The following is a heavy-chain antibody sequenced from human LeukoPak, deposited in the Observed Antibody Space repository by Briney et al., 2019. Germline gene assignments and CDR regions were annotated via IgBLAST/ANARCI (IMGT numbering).Heavy chain of an antibody. D-gene: IGHD6-6*01. CDR3: ARDSEYSSSSSFDY. CDR1: GFTFSSYA. CDR2: ISSSGSTI. J-gene: IGHJ4*02. V-gene: IGHV3-48*03. Sequence: GGSLRLSCAASGFTFSSYAMSWVRQAPGKGLEWVSYISSSGSTIYYADSVKGRFTISRDNAKNSLYLQMNSLRAEDTAVYYCARDSEYSSSSSFDYWGQGTLVTVSS.